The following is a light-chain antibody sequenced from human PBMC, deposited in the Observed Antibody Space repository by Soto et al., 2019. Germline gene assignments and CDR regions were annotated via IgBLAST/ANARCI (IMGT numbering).Light chain of an antibody. Sequence: EILMTQSPATLSVSPGERATLSCRASHSVSRNLAWYQQKPGQTPRLLNFGAAARATGTPVRFRGSGTGTEYTLNTSSVLYEDFGVYYTQQYNNRPQWTCGQGTKVEIK. CDR3: QQYNNRPQWT. CDR2: GAA. CDR1: HSVSRN. V-gene: IGKV3-15*01. J-gene: IGKJ1*01.